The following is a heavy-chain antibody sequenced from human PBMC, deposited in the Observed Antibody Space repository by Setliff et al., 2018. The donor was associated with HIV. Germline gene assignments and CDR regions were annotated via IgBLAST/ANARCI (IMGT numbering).Heavy chain of an antibody. CDR1: GDPINSHY. D-gene: IGHD1-26*01. Sequence: SETLSLTCTVSGDPINSHYWSWIRQPPGEGLEWIGHISYNEYTNYNPSLKSRVTISLDTSKKHFSPDLYSVTAADTAVYYCARDHNSGTLHAFDLWGQGTKVTVSS. CDR3: ARDHNSGTLHAFDL. CDR2: ISYNEYT. J-gene: IGHJ3*01. V-gene: IGHV4-59*11.